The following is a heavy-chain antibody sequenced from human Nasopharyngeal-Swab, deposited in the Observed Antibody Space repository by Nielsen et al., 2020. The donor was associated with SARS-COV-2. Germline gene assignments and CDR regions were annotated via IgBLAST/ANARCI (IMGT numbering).Heavy chain of an antibody. CDR2: ISYDGSNK. J-gene: IGHJ6*03. CDR1: GFTFSSYG. Sequence: GESLKISCAASGFTFSSYGMHWVRQAPGKGLEWVAVISYDGSNKYYADSVKGRFTISRDNSKNTLYLQMNSLRAEDTAVYYCAKSPDYYFWSGPRGYMDVWGKGTTATFSS. V-gene: IGHV3-30*18. CDR3: AKSPDYYFWSGPRGYMDV. D-gene: IGHD3-3*01.